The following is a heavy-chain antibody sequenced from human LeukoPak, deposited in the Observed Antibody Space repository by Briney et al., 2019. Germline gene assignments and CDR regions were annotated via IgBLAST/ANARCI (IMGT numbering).Heavy chain of an antibody. CDR2: TYYRSTWYN. CDR1: GDSVSSNSGA. V-gene: IGHV6-1*01. Sequence: SQTLSLTCAISGDSVSSNSGAWNWIRQSPSRGLEWLGRTYYRSTWYNDYAVSVRGRITVNPDTSKNQFSLHLNSVTPEDTAVYYCARRLTQYDCFNPWGQGILVTVSS. J-gene: IGHJ5*02. D-gene: IGHD2-2*01. CDR3: ARRLTQYDCFNP.